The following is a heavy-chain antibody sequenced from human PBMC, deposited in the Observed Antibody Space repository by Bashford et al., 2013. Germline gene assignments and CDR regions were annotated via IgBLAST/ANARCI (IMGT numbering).Heavy chain of an antibody. CDR2: INAGNGDT. CDR3: AMSSSWFAKAAFDL. D-gene: IGHD6-13*01. Sequence: WVRQAPGQSLEWMGWINAGNGDTQYSQTFRDRVIITRDTSATTVSLELSSLTSEDTAVYYCAMSSSWFAKAAFDLWGQGDNGHRLL. J-gene: IGHJ3*01. V-gene: IGHV1-3*01.